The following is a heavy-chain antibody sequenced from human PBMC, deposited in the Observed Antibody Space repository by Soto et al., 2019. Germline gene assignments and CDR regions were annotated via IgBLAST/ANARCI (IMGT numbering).Heavy chain of an antibody. CDR2: IYYSGST. J-gene: IGHJ5*02. CDR1: GGSISSYY. D-gene: IGHD2-2*01. V-gene: IGHV4-59*01. CDR3: ARKDPAAMEGWFDP. Sequence: SETLSLTCTVSGGSISSYYWSWIRQPPGKGLEWIGYIYYSGSTNYNPSLKSRVTISVDTSKNQFSLKLSSVTAADTAVYYCARKDPAAMEGWFDPWGQGTLVTVSS.